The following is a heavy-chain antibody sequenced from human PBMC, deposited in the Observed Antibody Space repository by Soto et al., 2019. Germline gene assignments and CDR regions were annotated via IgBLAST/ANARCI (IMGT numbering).Heavy chain of an antibody. D-gene: IGHD3-10*01. CDR1: GYTFTSYA. Sequence: ASVKVSCKASGYTFTSYAMHWVRQAPGQRLEWMGWINAGNGNTKYSQKFQGRVTITRDTSASTAYMELSSLRSEDTAVYYCARDLYGSGSYLFWGQGTLVTVSS. V-gene: IGHV1-3*01. CDR2: INAGNGNT. CDR3: ARDLYGSGSYLF. J-gene: IGHJ4*02.